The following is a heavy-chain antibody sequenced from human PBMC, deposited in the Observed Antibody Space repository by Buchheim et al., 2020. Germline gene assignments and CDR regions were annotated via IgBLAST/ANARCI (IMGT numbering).Heavy chain of an antibody. Sequence: EVQLVESGGGLVQPGGSLRLSCAASGFTVSSNYMNWVRQAPGQGLEWVSVIYSGGSAYYADSVKGRFTISRDNSKNTLYLQMNSLRAEDTAVYYCARAAWSGWYYFDYWGQGTL. D-gene: IGHD6-19*01. J-gene: IGHJ4*02. CDR1: GFTVSSNY. CDR3: ARAAWSGWYYFDY. CDR2: IYSGGSA. V-gene: IGHV3-66*02.